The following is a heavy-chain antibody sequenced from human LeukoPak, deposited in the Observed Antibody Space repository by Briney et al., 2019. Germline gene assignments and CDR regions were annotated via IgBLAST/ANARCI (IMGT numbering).Heavy chain of an antibody. CDR1: GYTFTGYY. Sequence: ASVKVSCTSSGYTFTGYYIHWVRQAPGQGLEWMGWISGNSGGTNYAQKFRGRVTMTRDTSISTAYMELSRLRSDDTAVYYCARDWGDDSSAYFDYWGQGTLVTVSS. CDR3: ARDWGDDSSAYFDY. D-gene: IGHD3-22*01. J-gene: IGHJ4*02. V-gene: IGHV1-2*02. CDR2: ISGNSGGT.